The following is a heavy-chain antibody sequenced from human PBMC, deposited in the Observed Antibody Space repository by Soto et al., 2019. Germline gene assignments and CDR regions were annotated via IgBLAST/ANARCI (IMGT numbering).Heavy chain of an antibody. CDR2: IYYSGST. CDR3: ARGMLGYCSGGSCPPDY. V-gene: IGHV4-59*08. D-gene: IGHD2-15*01. J-gene: IGHJ4*02. Sequence: PSETLSLTCTVSGCSISSYDWSWIRQPPGKGLEWIGYIYYSGSTNYNPSLKSRVTISVDTSKNQFSLKLSSVTAADTAVYYCARGMLGYCSGGSCPPDYWGQGTLVTVSS. CDR1: GCSISSYD.